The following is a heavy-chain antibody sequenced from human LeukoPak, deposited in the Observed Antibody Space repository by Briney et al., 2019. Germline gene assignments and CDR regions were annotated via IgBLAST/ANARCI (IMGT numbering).Heavy chain of an antibody. CDR2: ISWNSGSI. J-gene: IGHJ4*02. V-gene: IGHV3-9*01. D-gene: IGHD3-9*01. Sequence: GGSLRLSCAASGFTFDDYAMHWVRQAPGKGLEWVSGISWNSGSIGYADSVKGRFTIPRDNAKNSLYLQMNSLRAKDTALYYCAKDRTSGYFDWLSGFDYWGQGTLVTVSS. CDR1: GFTFDDYA. CDR3: AKDRTSGYFDWLSGFDY.